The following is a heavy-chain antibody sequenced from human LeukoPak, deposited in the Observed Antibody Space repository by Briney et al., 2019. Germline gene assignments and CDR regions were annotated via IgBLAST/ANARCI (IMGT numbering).Heavy chain of an antibody. V-gene: IGHV3-48*01. Sequence: GGSLRLSCAASGFTFSTYAMNWLRQAPGKGLEWVSYISSSSNTIYYADSVQGRFTISRDNANNSLYLQMNSLRAEDTAVYYCARDGYDFWSGYPTTVDFWGQGTLVTVSS. CDR3: ARDGYDFWSGYPTTVDF. CDR1: GFTFSTYA. D-gene: IGHD3-3*01. J-gene: IGHJ4*02. CDR2: ISSSSNTI.